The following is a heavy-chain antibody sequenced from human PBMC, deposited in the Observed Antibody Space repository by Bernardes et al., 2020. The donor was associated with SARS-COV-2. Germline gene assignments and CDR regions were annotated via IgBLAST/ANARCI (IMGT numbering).Heavy chain of an antibody. CDR3: ARDHIEIVVVVAARSYYYYGMDV. Sequence: SRTCAISGDSVSSNSAAWNWIRQSPSRGLEWLGRTYYRSKWYNDYAVSVKSRITINPDTSKNQFSLQLNSVTPEDTAVYYCARDHIEIVVVVAARSYYYYGMDVWGQGTTVTVSS. CDR2: TYYRSKWYN. CDR1: GDSVSSNSAA. J-gene: IGHJ6*02. D-gene: IGHD2-15*01. V-gene: IGHV6-1*01.